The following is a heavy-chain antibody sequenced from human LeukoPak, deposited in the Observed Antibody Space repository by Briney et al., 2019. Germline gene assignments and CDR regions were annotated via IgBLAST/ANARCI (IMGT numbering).Heavy chain of an antibody. D-gene: IGHD3-22*01. J-gene: IGHJ4*02. V-gene: IGHV3-30-3*01. CDR2: ISYDGSNK. CDR3: ARDNEAPERFSGYYCSYFDY. CDR1: GFTFSSYA. Sequence: GGSLRLSCAASGFTFSSYAMHWVRQAPGKGLEWVAVISYDGSNKYYADSVKGRFTISRDNSKNTLYLQMNSLRAEDTAVYYCARDNEAPERFSGYYCSYFDYWGQGTLVTVSS.